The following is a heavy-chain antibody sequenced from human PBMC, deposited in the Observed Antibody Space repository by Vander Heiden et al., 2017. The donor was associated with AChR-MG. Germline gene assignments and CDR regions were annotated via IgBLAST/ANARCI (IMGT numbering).Heavy chain of an antibody. CDR3: ARARDPPFRRDRYYFDY. Sequence: QVQLQESGPGLVKPSQTLSLTCTVSGGPISSRAYYWSWIRQPPGKGLEWIGYIYYSGSTYYNPSLKSRVTISVDTSKNQFSLKLSSVTAADTAVYYCARARDPPFRRDRYYFDYWGQGTLVTVSS. CDR1: GGPISSRAYY. D-gene: IGHD3-10*01. J-gene: IGHJ4*02. CDR2: IYYSGST. V-gene: IGHV4-30-4*01.